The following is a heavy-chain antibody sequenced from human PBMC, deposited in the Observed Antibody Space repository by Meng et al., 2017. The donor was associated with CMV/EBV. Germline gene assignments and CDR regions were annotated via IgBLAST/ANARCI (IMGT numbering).Heavy chain of an antibody. Sequence: SETLSLTCTVSGGSISSGGYYWSWIRQHPGKGLEWIGYIYYSGSTYYNPSLKSRVTISVDTSKNQFSLKLSPVTAADTAVYYCARDLEEARLRWFDPWGQGTLVTVSS. CDR1: GGSISSGGYY. D-gene: IGHD5-12*01. V-gene: IGHV4-31*03. J-gene: IGHJ5*02. CDR3: ARDLEEARLRWFDP. CDR2: IYYSGST.